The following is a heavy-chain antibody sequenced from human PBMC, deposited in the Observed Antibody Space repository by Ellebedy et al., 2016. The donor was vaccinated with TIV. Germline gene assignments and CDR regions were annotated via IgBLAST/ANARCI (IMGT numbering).Heavy chain of an antibody. CDR1: GFTFSSYA. CDR2: ISGSGGST. D-gene: IGHD1-26*01. V-gene: IGHV3-23*01. Sequence: GESLKISXAASGFTFSSYAMSWVRQAPGKGLEWVSAISGSGGSTYYADSVKDRFTVSRDNFKKTIYLQMSSLRVEDSAIYFCARDFTTWHGGGFDIWGRGTTVTVSS. CDR3: ARDFTTWHGGGFDI. J-gene: IGHJ3*02.